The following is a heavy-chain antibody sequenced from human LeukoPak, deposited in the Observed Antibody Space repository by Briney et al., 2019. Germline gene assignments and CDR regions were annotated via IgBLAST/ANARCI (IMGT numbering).Heavy chain of an antibody. V-gene: IGHV4-61*01. Sequence: SETLSLTCTVSGGSVSSGSYYWSWIRQPPGKGLEWIGYIYYSGSTNYNPSLKSRVTISVDTSKNQFSLKLSSVTAADTAVYYCARVFLGYCSSTSCYPNWFDPWGQGTLVSVSS. CDR1: GGSVSSGSYY. J-gene: IGHJ5*02. D-gene: IGHD2-2*01. CDR3: ARVFLGYCSSTSCYPNWFDP. CDR2: IYYSGST.